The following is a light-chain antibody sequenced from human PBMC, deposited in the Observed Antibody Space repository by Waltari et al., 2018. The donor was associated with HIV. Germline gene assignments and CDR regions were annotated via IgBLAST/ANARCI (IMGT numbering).Light chain of an antibody. J-gene: IGLJ2*01. CDR1: SSNIGRNS. CDR2: RDN. V-gene: IGLV1-47*01. Sequence: QSVLTQPPSASGTPGQRVTISCSGSSSNIGRNSVYWYQQLPGTAPKLLIYRDNQRLSGVPDGFSGSKSGTSASLAISGLRSDDEADYYCATWDDSLSGVVFGGGTKVTVL. CDR3: ATWDDSLSGVV.